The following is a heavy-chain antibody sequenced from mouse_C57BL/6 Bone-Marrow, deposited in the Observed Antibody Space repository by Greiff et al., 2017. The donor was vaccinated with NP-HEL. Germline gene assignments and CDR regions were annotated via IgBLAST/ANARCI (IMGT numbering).Heavy chain of an antibody. D-gene: IGHD1-1*01. J-gene: IGHJ2*01. CDR1: GFNIKDDY. CDR3: TTGGITTVVRDY. CDR2: IDPENGDT. V-gene: IGHV14-4*01. Sequence: EVKVEESGAELVRPGASVKLSCTASGFNIKDDYMHWVKQRPEQGLEWIGWIDPENGDTEYASKFQGKATITADTSSNTAYLQLSSLTSEDTAVYYCTTGGITTVVRDYWGQGTTLTVSS.